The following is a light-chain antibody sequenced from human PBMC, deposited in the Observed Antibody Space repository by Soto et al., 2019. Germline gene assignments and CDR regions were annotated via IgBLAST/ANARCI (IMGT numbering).Light chain of an antibody. CDR3: TSYAGSNNGV. V-gene: IGLV2-8*01. J-gene: IGLJ3*02. Sequence: QSVLTQPPSASGSPGQSVTISCTGTSSDVGAYNYVSWYKQHPGKAPKLMIYEVSKRPSGVPDRFSGSKFGNTASLIVSGLQAEDEADYYCTSYAGSNNGVFGGGTKVTVL. CDR1: SSDVGAYNY. CDR2: EVS.